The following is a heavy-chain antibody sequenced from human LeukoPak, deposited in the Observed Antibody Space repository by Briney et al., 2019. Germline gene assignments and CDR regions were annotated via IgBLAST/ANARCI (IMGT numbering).Heavy chain of an antibody. CDR2: IYYSGST. D-gene: IGHD1-7*01. V-gene: IGHV4-61*01. J-gene: IGHJ3*01. CDR3: ARVPGGGTAAN. CDR1: GGSVSSGSYY. Sequence: SETLSLTCTVSGGSVSSGSYYWSWIRQPPGKGLEWIGYIYYSGSTNYNPSLKSRVTISVDMSKNQFFLRLSSVTTADTAVYYCARVPGGGTAANWGQGTMVTVSS.